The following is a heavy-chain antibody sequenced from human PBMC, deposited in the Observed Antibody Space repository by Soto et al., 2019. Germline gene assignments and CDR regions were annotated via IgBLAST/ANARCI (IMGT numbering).Heavy chain of an antibody. CDR1: GFTFSDYY. J-gene: IGHJ5*02. CDR2: ISSSSSYT. CDR3: ARDHYGPGWFDP. V-gene: IGHV3-11*05. Sequence: PGGSLRLSCAGSGFTFSDYYMSWIRQAPGKGLEWVSYISSSSSYTNYADSVKGRFTISRDNAKNSLYLQMNSLRAEDTAVYYCARDHYGPGWFDPRGQGTLVTVSS. D-gene: IGHD3-10*01.